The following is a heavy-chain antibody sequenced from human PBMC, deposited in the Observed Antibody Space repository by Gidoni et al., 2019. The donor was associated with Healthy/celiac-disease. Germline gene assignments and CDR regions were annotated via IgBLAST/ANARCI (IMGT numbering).Heavy chain of an antibody. J-gene: IGHJ6*02. CDR1: GFTFRSYW. CDR3: AIIHSSRTYNYYYGMDV. D-gene: IGHD6-13*01. V-gene: IGHV3-74*01. CDR2: INSDGSST. Sequence: EVQLVESGGGLVQTGGSLRLACAASGFTFRSYWMHWVRQAPGKGLVWVACINSDGSSTSYADSVKGRFTISRDNAKNTLYLQMNSLRAEDTAVYYCAIIHSSRTYNYYYGMDVWGQGTTVTVSS.